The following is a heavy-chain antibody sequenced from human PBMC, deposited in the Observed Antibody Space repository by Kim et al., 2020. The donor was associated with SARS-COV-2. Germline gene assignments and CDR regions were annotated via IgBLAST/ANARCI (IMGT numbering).Heavy chain of an antibody. D-gene: IGHD4-17*01. CDR2: IYYGEDT. CDR1: GVSVNSGNNY. J-gene: IGHJ4*02. CDR3: ARDPRGDYVFDY. Sequence: SETLSLTCTVSGVSVNSGNNYWNWIRQPPGKGLEWIGYIYYGEDTNYNASLKSRLTISVDTSKNQFSLNLTSMTATDTAVYYCARDPRGDYVFDYWGPGT. V-gene: IGHV4-61*01.